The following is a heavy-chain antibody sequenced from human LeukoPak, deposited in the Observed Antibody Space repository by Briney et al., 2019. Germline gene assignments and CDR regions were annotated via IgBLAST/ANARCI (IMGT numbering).Heavy chain of an antibody. D-gene: IGHD1-1*01. CDR1: GGSISSSSHY. CDR3: ARHFLQLERQGERPNAFDI. CDR2: IYYSRST. J-gene: IGHJ3*02. Sequence: SETLSLTCTVSGGSISSSSHYWGRMPQPPGQGLKWISRIYYSRSTYSNPSLKRRVTISVDTSKNQFSLKLSSVTAADTAVYYCARHFLQLERQGERPNAFDIWGQGTMVTVSS. V-gene: IGHV4-39*01.